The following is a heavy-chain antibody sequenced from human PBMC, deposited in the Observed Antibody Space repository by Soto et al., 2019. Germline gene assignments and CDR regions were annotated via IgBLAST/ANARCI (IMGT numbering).Heavy chain of an antibody. D-gene: IGHD3-22*01. J-gene: IGHJ4*02. CDR2: IHHRGST. CDR1: SGSISSTYW. V-gene: IGHV4-4*02. CDR3: AREYPSGYALGH. Sequence: PSETLSLTCAFSSGSISSTYWWIWVRQPPGKGLEWIGEIHHRGSTNYNPSLKSRVTISLDTSNNQSSLKLISVTAADTAIYYCAREYPSGYALGHWGQGILVTVSS.